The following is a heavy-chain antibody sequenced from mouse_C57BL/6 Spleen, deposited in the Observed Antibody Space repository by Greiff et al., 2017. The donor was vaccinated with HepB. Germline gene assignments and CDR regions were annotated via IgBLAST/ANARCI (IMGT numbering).Heavy chain of an antibody. J-gene: IGHJ3*01. CDR1: GFTFSSYG. Sequence: EVKLVESGGDLVKPGGSLKLSCAASGFTFSSYGMSWVRQTPDKRLEWVATISSGGSYTYYPDSVKGRFTISRDNAKNTLYLQMSSLKSEDTAMYYCARQEGYYVAYWGQGTLVTVSA. D-gene: IGHD1-1*01. CDR2: ISSGGSYT. CDR3: ARQEGYYVAY. V-gene: IGHV5-6*01.